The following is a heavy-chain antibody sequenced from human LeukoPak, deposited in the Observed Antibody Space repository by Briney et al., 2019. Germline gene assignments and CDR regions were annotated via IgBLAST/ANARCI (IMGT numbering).Heavy chain of an antibody. CDR1: GFPFSSYP. CDR3: ARAGAETGGFYHMDV. Sequence: GGSLRLSCAGSGFPFSSYPISWVRQPPGKGLEWVGRSRNKARSYTTEYAASVKGRFTISRDESTNSLYLQMNSLRTEDTAVYYCARAGAETGGFYHMDVWGEGTTVTVSS. CDR2: SRNKARSYTT. V-gene: IGHV3-72*01. J-gene: IGHJ6*03. D-gene: IGHD3-10*01.